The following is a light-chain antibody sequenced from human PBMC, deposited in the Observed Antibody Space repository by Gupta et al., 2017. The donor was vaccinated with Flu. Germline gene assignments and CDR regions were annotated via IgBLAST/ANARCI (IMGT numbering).Light chain of an antibody. CDR1: SSDVGGFHY. Sequence: QSALHQPASVAGSPGQSITISCTGASSDVGGFHYVSWYQQHPGEAPRLIIYEVSNRPSGIANRFSGSKSGNAASLTISGLQTEDEGDYYCSSYTTSSTPWVFGGGTRLTVL. CDR3: SSYTTSSTPWV. V-gene: IGLV2-14*01. J-gene: IGLJ3*02. CDR2: EVS.